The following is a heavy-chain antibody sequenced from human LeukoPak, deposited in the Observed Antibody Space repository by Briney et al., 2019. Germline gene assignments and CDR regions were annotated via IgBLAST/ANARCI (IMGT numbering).Heavy chain of an antibody. CDR2: ISSSSSYI. J-gene: IGHJ4*02. D-gene: IGHD2-15*01. V-gene: IGHV3-21*01. CDR1: GFTFSSYS. CDR3: AGGSVVVAADGNFDY. Sequence: PGGSLRLSCAASGFTFSSYSMNWVRQAPGKGLEWVSSISSSSSYIYYADSVKGRFTISRDNAKNSLYLQMNSLRAEDTAVYYCAGGSVVVAADGNFDYWGQGTLVTASS.